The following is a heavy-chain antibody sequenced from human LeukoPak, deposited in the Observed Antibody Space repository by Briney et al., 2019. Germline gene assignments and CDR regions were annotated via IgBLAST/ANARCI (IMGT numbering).Heavy chain of an antibody. Sequence: ASVKVSCKASGGTFSSYAISWVRQAPGQGLEWMGGIIPIFGTANYAQKFQGRVTITADESTSTAYMELSSLRSEDTAVYYCARGRGGSGNNVLFDYWGQGTLVTVSS. D-gene: IGHD3-10*01. J-gene: IGHJ4*02. CDR3: ARGRGGSGNNVLFDY. CDR1: GGTFSSYA. V-gene: IGHV1-69*13. CDR2: IIPIFGTA.